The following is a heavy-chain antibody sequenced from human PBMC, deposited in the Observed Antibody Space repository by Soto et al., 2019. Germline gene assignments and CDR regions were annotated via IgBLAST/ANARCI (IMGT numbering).Heavy chain of an antibody. V-gene: IGHV3-53*04. J-gene: IGHJ6*03. CDR2: IYSGGST. CDR3: ARGFSMAGTGYYYIDF. Sequence: GGSLRLSCAASGFTVSSNYMSWVRQAPGKGLEWVSVIYSGGSTYYADSVKGRFTISRHNSKNTLYLQMNSLRAEDTAVYYCARGFSMAGTGYYYIDFCGQGTSVTVS. CDR1: GFTVSSNY. D-gene: IGHD6-19*01.